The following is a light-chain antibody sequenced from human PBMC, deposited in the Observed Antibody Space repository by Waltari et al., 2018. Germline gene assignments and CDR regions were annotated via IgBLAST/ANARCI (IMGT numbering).Light chain of an antibody. V-gene: IGKV3-15*01. CDR3: LQYTNWPRT. CDR1: QSVSSN. J-gene: IGKJ2*01. Sequence: ELVMTQCPATLSVSPGERATLSCRASQSVSSNLAWYQQKPGQAPRPLIFGASTRTTGIPARFSGSGSGTEFTLTISSLQSEDFAVYYCLQYTNWPRTFGQGTKLEIK. CDR2: GAS.